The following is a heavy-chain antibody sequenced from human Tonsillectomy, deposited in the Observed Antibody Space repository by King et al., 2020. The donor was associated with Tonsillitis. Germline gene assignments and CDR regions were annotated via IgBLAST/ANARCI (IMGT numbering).Heavy chain of an antibody. J-gene: IGHJ4*02. D-gene: IGHD6-13*01. CDR2: ISSSSSRI. CDR3: VREGTSYSSTWKAY. Sequence: VRLVESGGGLVQPGGSLRLSCAASGFSFSSYNMNWVRQAPGKGLEWVSYISSSSSRIFYADSVKGRFTISRDNAKNSLYLQMNSLRAEDTAVYYCVREGTSYSSTWKAYWGQGTLVTVSS. V-gene: IGHV3-48*01. CDR1: GFSFSSYN.